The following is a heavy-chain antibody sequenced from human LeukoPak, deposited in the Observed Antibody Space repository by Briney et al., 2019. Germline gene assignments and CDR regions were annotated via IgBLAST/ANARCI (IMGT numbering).Heavy chain of an antibody. Sequence: GGSLRLSCVASGFTLSYYGMHWVRQAPGKGLEWVAVISYDGTNKYYADSVKGRFTISRDNSRNTLYLQMNSLRAEDTAVYYCAKGRSLVRGVITPTLFDYWGQGTLVTVSS. CDR2: ISYDGTNK. V-gene: IGHV3-30*18. CDR1: GFTLSYYG. CDR3: AKGRSLVRGVITPTLFDY. J-gene: IGHJ4*02. D-gene: IGHD3-10*01.